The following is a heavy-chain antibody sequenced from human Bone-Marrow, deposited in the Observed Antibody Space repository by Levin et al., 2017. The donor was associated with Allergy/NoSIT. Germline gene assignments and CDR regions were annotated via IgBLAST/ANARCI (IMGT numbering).Heavy chain of an antibody. D-gene: IGHD6-13*01. V-gene: IGHV3-23*01. J-gene: IGHJ4*02. CDR3: ARDPAAAGLFDF. CDR2: ISGTGSTT. CDR1: GFNFRSDA. Sequence: GGSLRLSCAASGFNFRSDAMGWVSQTPGKGLQWVSSISGTGSTTYYADSVKGRFTVSRDNSKNTLYLQMNSLRAEDSAVYFCARDPAAAGLFDFWGQGVLGSGSA.